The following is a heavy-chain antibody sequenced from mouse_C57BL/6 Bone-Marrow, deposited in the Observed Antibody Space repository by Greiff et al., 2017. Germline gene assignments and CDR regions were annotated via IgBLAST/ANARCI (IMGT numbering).Heavy chain of an antibody. Sequence: VQLQQPGPELVKPGASVKISCKASGYAFSSSWMNWVKQRPGKGLEWIGRIYPGDGDTNYNGKFKGKATLTADKSSSTAYMQLSSLTSEDSAVYFCARRNWDHFDYWGQGTTLTVSS. CDR3: ARRNWDHFDY. CDR1: GYAFSSSW. CDR2: IYPGDGDT. J-gene: IGHJ2*01. D-gene: IGHD4-1*01. V-gene: IGHV1-82*01.